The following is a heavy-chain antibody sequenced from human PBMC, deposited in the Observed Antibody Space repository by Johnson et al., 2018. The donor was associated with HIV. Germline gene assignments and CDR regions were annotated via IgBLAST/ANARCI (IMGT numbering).Heavy chain of an antibody. CDR3: ARRALHYDVLTDYPVAANAFDI. Sequence: QVQLVESGGGVVQPGRSLRLSCAASGFTFSSYDMHWVRQAPGKGLEWVALISYDGSNKYHADSVKGRFTISRDNAKNSLSLQMNSLTAADTAVYYCARRALHYDVLTDYPVAANAFDIWGQGTMVTVSS. D-gene: IGHD3-9*01. CDR1: GFTFSSYD. V-gene: IGHV3-30*03. J-gene: IGHJ3*02. CDR2: ISYDGSNK.